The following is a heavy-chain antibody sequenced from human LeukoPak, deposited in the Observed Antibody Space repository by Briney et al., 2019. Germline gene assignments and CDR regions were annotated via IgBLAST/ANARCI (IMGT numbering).Heavy chain of an antibody. D-gene: IGHD5-24*01. CDR1: GGSFSSYY. V-gene: IGHV4-4*07. Sequence: KPSETLSLTCTVSGGSFSSYYWSWIRQPAGKGLEWIGRIYTSGSTNYNSSLKSRVTMSVDTSKNQVSLKLGSVTAADTAVYYCATGDGYNSFDYWGQGTLVTVSS. CDR3: ATGDGYNSFDY. J-gene: IGHJ4*02. CDR2: IYTSGST.